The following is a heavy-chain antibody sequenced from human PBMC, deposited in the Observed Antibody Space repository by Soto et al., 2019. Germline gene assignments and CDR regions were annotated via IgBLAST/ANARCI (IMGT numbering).Heavy chain of an antibody. J-gene: IGHJ4*02. V-gene: IGHV4-30-2*01. D-gene: IGHD3-16*01. Sequence: QLQLQESGSGLVKPSQTLSLTCAVSGDSISSGGYSWNWIRQPPGKGLEWIGYIYYTGGTPYNPSILSRITITVDTSKHQLSRKLDSVAAADKAVYCCARDRRDGCNVAFGGQASVFT. CDR3: ARDRRDGCNVAF. CDR1: GDSISSGGYS. CDR2: IYYTGGT.